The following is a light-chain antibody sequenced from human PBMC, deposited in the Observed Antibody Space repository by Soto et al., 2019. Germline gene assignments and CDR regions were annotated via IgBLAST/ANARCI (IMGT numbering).Light chain of an antibody. CDR3: QQYYNWPVT. CDR2: GSS. Sequence: EIVLTQSPGTLSLSPGETATLSCRASQSVSSTYLAWYQQKPGQAPRLLIYGSSIRATGIPDRFSGSGSGTEFTLTVDSLQPEDIAVYYCQQYYNWPVTFGGGTKVDIK. J-gene: IGKJ4*01. V-gene: IGKV3-20*01. CDR1: QSVSSTY.